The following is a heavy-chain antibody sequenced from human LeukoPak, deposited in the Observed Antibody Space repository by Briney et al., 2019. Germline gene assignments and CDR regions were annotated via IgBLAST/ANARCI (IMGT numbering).Heavy chain of an antibody. D-gene: IGHD2-8*02. CDR3: AREGRRITGGTLSLDY. CDR2: TFYRSKWYY. Sequence: SQTLSLTCAISGDSVSNNNAAWNWIRQSPSRGLEWLGRTFYRSKWYYDYAVSAKSRITTNSDTSKNQFSLQLAYVTPEDTAVYYCAREGRRITGGTLSLDYWGQGTLVTVSP. CDR1: GDSVSNNNAA. V-gene: IGHV6-1*01. J-gene: IGHJ4*02.